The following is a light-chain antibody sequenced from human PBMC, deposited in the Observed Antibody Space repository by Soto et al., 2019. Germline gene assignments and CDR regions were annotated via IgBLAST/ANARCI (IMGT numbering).Light chain of an antibody. CDR3: QQFNVYPLT. V-gene: IGKV1-9*01. Sequence: DIPLTQSPSFLSASVGDRVTITCRASQGIRDFLAWYQQKPGKAPKLLIYAASTLQAGVPTRFSGFASGTEVPLTISNLQPADSAIYYGQQFNVYPLTFGGGTKLEIK. CDR1: QGIRDF. J-gene: IGKJ4*01. CDR2: AAS.